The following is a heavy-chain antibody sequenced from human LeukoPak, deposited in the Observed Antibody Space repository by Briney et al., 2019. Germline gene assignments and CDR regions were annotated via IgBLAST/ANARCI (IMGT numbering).Heavy chain of an antibody. CDR3: ARGKDYGDYWYFDL. Sequence: SQTLSLTCTVSGGSISSGGYYWSWIRQHPGKGLEWIGYIYYSGSTYYNPSLKSRLTISVDTSKNQCSLKLSSVTAADTAVYYCARGKDYGDYWYFDLWGRGTLVTVSS. D-gene: IGHD4-17*01. CDR1: GGSISSGGYY. CDR2: IYYSGST. V-gene: IGHV4-31*03. J-gene: IGHJ2*01.